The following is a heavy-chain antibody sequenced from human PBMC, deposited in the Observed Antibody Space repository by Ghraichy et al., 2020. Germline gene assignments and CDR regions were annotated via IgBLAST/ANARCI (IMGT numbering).Heavy chain of an antibody. Sequence: GGSLRLSCAASGFTFSNYWMSWVRQAPGKGLEWVANIKEDGSEKYYVDSVKGRFTISRDNAKNSLYLQMNSLRAEDTVVYYCARDWRRIAGDTGGRTFDYWGQGTLVTFSS. J-gene: IGHJ4*02. CDR2: IKEDGSEK. D-gene: IGHD6-6*01. CDR1: GFTFSNYW. CDR3: ARDWRRIAGDTGGRTFDY. V-gene: IGHV3-7*03.